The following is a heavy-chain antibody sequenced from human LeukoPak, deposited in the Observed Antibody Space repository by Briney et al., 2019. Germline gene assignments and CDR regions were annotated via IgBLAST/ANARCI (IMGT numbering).Heavy chain of an antibody. CDR1: GFTFSSYV. CDR3: AKERVTTTCFDY. D-gene: IGHD4-17*01. J-gene: IGHJ4*02. Sequence: QPGRALRLSCAASGFTFSSYVMHWVRQAPGKGLEWVSIISGSGGTTYYADSVKGRFTISRDNSKNTLYLQMNSLRAEDTAVYYCAKERVTTTCFDYWGQGTLVTVSS. V-gene: IGHV3-23*01. CDR2: ISGSGGTT.